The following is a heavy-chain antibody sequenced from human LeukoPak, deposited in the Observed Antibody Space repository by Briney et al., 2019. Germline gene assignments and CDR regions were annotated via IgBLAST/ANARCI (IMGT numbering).Heavy chain of an antibody. Sequence: AASVKVSCKASGYTFTNYYMHWVRQAPGQGLEWMGIINPSGGSTNYAQKFQGRVTMTRDTSTSTVYVELSSLRSEDTAVYYCARDESISILWWWGQGTLVTVSS. CDR1: GYTFTNYY. CDR2: INPSGGST. CDR3: ARDESISILWW. D-gene: IGHD2-21*01. V-gene: IGHV1-46*01. J-gene: IGHJ1*01.